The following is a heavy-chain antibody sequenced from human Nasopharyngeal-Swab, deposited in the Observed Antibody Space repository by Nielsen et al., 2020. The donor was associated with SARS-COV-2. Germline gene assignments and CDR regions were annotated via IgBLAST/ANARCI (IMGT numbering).Heavy chain of an antibody. V-gene: IGHV4-34*01. CDR3: ARGRYYGDCDY. J-gene: IGHJ4*02. CDR1: GGSFTTYS. D-gene: IGHD4-17*01. Sequence: SETPSLTCAVYGGSFTTYSWIWIRQPPGKGLEWIGEINHIGSTNYTTYNPSLNSRVTISLATSKNQFSLTLTSVTAADTAIYFCARGRYYGDCDYWGQGALVTVSS. CDR2: INHIGST.